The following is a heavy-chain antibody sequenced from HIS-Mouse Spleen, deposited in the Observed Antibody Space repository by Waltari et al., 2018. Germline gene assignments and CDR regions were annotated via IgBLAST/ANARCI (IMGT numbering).Heavy chain of an antibody. CDR2: IYYSGST. CDR1: GCSISSSSYY. CDR3: AREIPYSSSWYDWYFDL. J-gene: IGHJ2*01. V-gene: IGHV4-39*07. D-gene: IGHD6-13*01. Sequence: QLQLQESGPGLVKPSETLSLPCPVSGCSISSSSYYWGWTRQPPGKGLEWIGSIYYSGSTYYNPSLKSRVTISVDTSKNQFSLKLSSVTAADTAVYYCAREIPYSSSWYDWYFDLWGRGTLVTVSS.